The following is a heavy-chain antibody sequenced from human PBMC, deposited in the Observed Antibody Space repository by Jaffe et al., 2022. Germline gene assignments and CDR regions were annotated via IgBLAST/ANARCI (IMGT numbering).Heavy chain of an antibody. D-gene: IGHD3-10*01. V-gene: IGHV3-9*01. J-gene: IGHJ3*02. CDR2: ISWNSGSI. CDR1: GFTFDDYA. Sequence: EVQLVESGGGLVQPGRSLRLSCAASGFTFDDYAMHWVRQAPGKGLEWVSGISWNSGSIGYADSVKGRFTISRDNAKNSLYLQMNSLRAEDTALYYCAREFLVDDAFDIWGQGTMVTVSS. CDR3: AREFLVDDAFDI.